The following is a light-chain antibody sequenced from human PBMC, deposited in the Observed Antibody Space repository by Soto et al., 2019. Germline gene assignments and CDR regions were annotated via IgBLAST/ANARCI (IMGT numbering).Light chain of an antibody. CDR1: QSIRTN. J-gene: IGKJ3*01. CDR2: AAS. Sequence: DIQMTQSPSSLSASVGDRVTITCRASQSIRTNLNWYQQKPGKAPSLLIYAASSLQNGVPSRFSGSGSGTDFTLNISSLQPEDSATYYCQQGDGSLRIFTFGPGTRVD. CDR3: QQGDGSLRIFT. V-gene: IGKV1-39*01.